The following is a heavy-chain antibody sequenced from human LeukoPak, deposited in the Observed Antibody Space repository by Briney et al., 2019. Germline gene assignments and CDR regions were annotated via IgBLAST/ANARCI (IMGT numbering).Heavy chain of an antibody. CDR1: GLTFSSYA. Sequence: PGGSLRLSCAASGLTFSSYAMSWVRQAPGQGLEWVSDTSGSGRSIHYADSVKGRFTISRDNSKNTLYLQMNSLRADDTAVYYCAKDMNSWRDGSGLGDYFDYWGQGTLVTVSS. J-gene: IGHJ4*02. CDR3: AKDMNSWRDGSGLGDYFDY. V-gene: IGHV3-23*01. D-gene: IGHD6-19*01. CDR2: TSGSGRSI.